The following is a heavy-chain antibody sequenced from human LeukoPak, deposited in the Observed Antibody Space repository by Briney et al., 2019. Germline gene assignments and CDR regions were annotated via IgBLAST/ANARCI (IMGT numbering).Heavy chain of an antibody. CDR2: IHYTGST. J-gene: IGHJ4*02. V-gene: IGHV4-59*01. Sequence: SETLSLTCTVSGGSTSSYCWSWIRQPPGKGLEWIGYIHYTGSTNYNPSLKSRVTISVDTSKNQFSLKLSSVTAADTAVYYCATYTNRLHYWGQGTLVTVSS. CDR1: GGSTSSYC. CDR3: ATYTNRLHY. D-gene: IGHD2-8*01.